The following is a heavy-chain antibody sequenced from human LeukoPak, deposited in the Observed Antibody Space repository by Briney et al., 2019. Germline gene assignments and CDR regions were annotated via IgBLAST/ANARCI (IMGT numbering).Heavy chain of an antibody. CDR1: GGSISSYY. CDR2: IYYSGST. V-gene: IGHV4-59*01. J-gene: IGHJ6*03. Sequence: SETLSLTCTVSGGSISSYYWSWIRQPPGKGLEWIGYIYYSGSTNYNPSLKSRVTISVDTSKNQFSLKLSSVTAADTAVYYCARNYYDSSDDYYYYMDVWGKGTTVTVSS. CDR3: ARNYYDSSDDYYYYMDV. D-gene: IGHD3-22*01.